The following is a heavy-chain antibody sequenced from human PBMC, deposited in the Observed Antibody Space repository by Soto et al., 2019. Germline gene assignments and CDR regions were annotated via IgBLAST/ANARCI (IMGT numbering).Heavy chain of an antibody. CDR1: GGTFSSYA. J-gene: IGHJ5*02. Sequence: QVQLVQSGAEVKKPGSSVKVSCKASGGTFSSYAISWVRQAPGQGLEWMGGIIPIFGTANYAQKFQGRVTITADESTSTAYRELSSLRSEDTAVYYCARKYCISTSCYVGWFDPWGQGTLVTVSS. CDR3: ARKYCISTSCYVGWFDP. CDR2: IIPIFGTA. D-gene: IGHD2-2*01. V-gene: IGHV1-69*12.